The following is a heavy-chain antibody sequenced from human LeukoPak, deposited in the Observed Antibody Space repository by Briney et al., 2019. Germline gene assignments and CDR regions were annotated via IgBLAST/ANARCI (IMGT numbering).Heavy chain of an antibody. J-gene: IGHJ4*02. CDR3: ARDGFRGSYFDY. Sequence: QPGRSLRLSCAASGFTFSSNGMHWVRQAPGKGLEGVAVIWYDGSNKYYADSVKGRFTISRDNSKNTLYLQMNSLRAEDTAVYYCARDGFRGSYFDYWGQGTLVTVSS. CDR1: GFTFSSNG. D-gene: IGHD1-26*01. V-gene: IGHV3-33*01. CDR2: IWYDGSNK.